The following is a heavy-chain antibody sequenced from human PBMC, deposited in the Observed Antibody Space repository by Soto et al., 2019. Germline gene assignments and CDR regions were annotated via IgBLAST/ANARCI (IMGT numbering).Heavy chain of an antibody. CDR2: IYATGTT. V-gene: IGHV4-4*07. CDR1: GASISGFY. CDR3: VRDGTKTLRDWFDT. D-gene: IGHD1-1*01. J-gene: IGHJ5*02. Sequence: SETLSLTCTVSGASISGFYWSWIRKSAGKGLEWIGRIYATGTTDYNPSLKSRVMMSVDTSKKQFSLKLRSVTAADTAVYYCVRDGTKTLRDWFDTWGKGISVTVS.